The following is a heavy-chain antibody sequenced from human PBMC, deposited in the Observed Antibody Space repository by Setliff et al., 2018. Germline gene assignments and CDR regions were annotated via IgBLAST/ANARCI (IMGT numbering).Heavy chain of an antibody. CDR2: ISAYNGNA. J-gene: IGHJ4*02. D-gene: IGHD2-21*02. V-gene: IGHV1-18*01. Sequence: ASVKVSCKASGYTFTSYGISWVRQAPGQGLEWMGWISAYNGNANYAQKLQGRLTMTTDTSTSTAYMELRSLRSDDTAVYYCARSPPTVVVTAIQAIFDYWGQGTMVTVSS. CDR3: ARSPPTVVVTAIQAIFDY. CDR1: GYTFTSYG.